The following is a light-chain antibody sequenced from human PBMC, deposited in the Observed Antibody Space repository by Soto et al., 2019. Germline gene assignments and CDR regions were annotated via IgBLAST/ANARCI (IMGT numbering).Light chain of an antibody. V-gene: IGLV1-47*01. CDR3: AAWYDSLSGYV. J-gene: IGLJ1*01. CDR1: SSNIGDNY. CDR2: RNN. Sequence: QSVLTQPPSASGTPGQKVTISCSGSSSNIGDNYVYWHQQLPGTAPKLLIYRNNQRPSGVPDRFSGPKSGTSASLAISGLRSEDEADYYCAAWYDSLSGYVFGPGTKVTVL.